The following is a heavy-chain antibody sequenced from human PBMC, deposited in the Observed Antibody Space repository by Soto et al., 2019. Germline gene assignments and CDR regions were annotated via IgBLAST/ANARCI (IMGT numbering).Heavy chain of an antibody. J-gene: IGHJ4*02. D-gene: IGHD3-16*02. Sequence: QVQLQQWGAGLLKPSETLSLTCAVYGGSFSGYYWSWIRQPPGKGLEWIGEINHSGSTNYNPSLKSRVTISVDTSKNQFSLKLSSVTAADTAVYYCARVIAPYYFDYWGQGTLVTVSS. CDR3: ARVIAPYYFDY. V-gene: IGHV4-34*01. CDR1: GGSFSGYY. CDR2: INHSGST.